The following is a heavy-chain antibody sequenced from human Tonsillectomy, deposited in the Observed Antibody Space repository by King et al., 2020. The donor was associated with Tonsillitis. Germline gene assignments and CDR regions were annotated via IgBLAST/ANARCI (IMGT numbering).Heavy chain of an antibody. D-gene: IGHD2-2*01. V-gene: IGHV3-48*03. J-gene: IGHJ4*02. Sequence: VQLVESGGGLVQPGGSLRLSCAASGFTFSSYEMTWVRQAPGKGLEWVSYISSRGGTTIFYVDSVKGRFTISRDKAKKSLYLQMDGLTAEDTAIYYCARLYCSTTSCLLDYWGQGTQVTVSS. CDR3: ARLYCSTTSCLLDY. CDR1: GFTFSSYE. CDR2: ISSRGGTTI.